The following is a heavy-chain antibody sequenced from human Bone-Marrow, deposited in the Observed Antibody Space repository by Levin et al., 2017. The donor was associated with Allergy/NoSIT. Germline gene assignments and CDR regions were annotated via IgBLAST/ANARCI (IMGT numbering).Heavy chain of an antibody. D-gene: IGHD2-2*01. CDR3: AKSEGSGLPAASNYYYDALDV. J-gene: IGHJ6*02. CDR1: GFTFSTYA. V-gene: IGHV3-23*01. Sequence: PGGSLRLSCAASGFTFSTYAMSWVRQAPGKGLEWVSIISGSGGATYYADSVKGRFTISRDNSKNTLYLQMNSLRAEDTAVYYCAKSEGSGLPAASNYYYDALDVWGQGTTVTVSS. CDR2: ISGSGGAT.